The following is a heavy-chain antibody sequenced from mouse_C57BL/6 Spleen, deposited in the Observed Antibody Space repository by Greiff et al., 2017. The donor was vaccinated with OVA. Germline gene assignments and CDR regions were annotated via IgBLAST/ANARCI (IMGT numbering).Heavy chain of an antibody. CDR1: GYTFTSYD. J-gene: IGHJ1*03. CDR2: IYPRDGST. CDR3: ARRRNYYGSSHWYFDV. Sequence: VQLQQSGPELVKPGASVKLSCKASGYTFTSYDINWVKQRPGQGLEWIGWIYPRDGSTKYNEKFKGKATLTVDTSSSTAYMELHSLTSEDSAVYFCARRRNYYGSSHWYFDVWGTGTTVTVSS. D-gene: IGHD1-1*01. V-gene: IGHV1-85*01.